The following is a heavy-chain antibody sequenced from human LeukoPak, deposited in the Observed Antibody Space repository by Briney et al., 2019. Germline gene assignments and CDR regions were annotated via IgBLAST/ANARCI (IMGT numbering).Heavy chain of an antibody. J-gene: IGHJ4*02. D-gene: IGHD2-2*01. CDR2: ISAYNGNT. CDR1: GYTFTSYG. V-gene: IGHV1-18*01. CDR3: ARDARYCSSTSCCGGRDFDY. Sequence: ASVKVSCKASGYTFTSYGISWVRQAPGQGLEWMGWISAYNGNTNYAQKLQGRVTMTTDTSTSTAYMELRSLRSDDTAVYYCARDARYCSSTSCCGGRDFDYWGQGTLVTVSS.